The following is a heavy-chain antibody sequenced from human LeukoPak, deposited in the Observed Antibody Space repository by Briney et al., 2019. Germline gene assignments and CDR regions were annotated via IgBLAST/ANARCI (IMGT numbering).Heavy chain of an antibody. CDR2: ISSSGSTI. Sequence: PGGSLRLSCAASGFTVSSTYMSWIRQAPGKGLEWVSYISSSGSTIYYADSVKGRFTISRDNAKNSLYLQMNSLRAEDTAVYYCARDRDDYGDYVFGYWGQGTLVTVSS. CDR3: ARDRDDYGDYVFGY. J-gene: IGHJ4*02. D-gene: IGHD4-17*01. V-gene: IGHV3-11*01. CDR1: GFTVSSTY.